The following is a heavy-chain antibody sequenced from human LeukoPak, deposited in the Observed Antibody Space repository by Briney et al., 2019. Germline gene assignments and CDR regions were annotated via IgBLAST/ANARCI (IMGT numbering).Heavy chain of an antibody. CDR3: AKAGSGFYFDY. CDR1: GFPFRSYG. D-gene: IGHD6-19*01. J-gene: IGHJ4*02. CDR2: IWPDGSIK. V-gene: IGHV3-33*06. Sequence: QTGRSLRLSCTASGFPFRSYGMHWVRQAPGKGLVWVTVIWPDGSIKYYADSVKGRFTVSRDNSKNTLYLQMNSLRAEDTAVYYCAKAGSGFYFDYWGQGTLVTVSS.